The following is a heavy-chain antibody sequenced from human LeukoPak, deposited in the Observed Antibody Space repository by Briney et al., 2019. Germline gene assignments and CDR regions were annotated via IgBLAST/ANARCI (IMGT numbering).Heavy chain of an antibody. V-gene: IGHV4-34*01. J-gene: IGHJ6*02. Sequence: PSETLCLTCAVYGGSFCGYYWRWIRQPPGKGLEWIGEINHSGSYNYNPSLRSRITISVDTSKNQFSLKLSSVTAADTAVYYCARGRLLWFGELSHPDYYYGMDVWGQGTTVTVSS. D-gene: IGHD3-10*01. CDR2: INHSGSY. CDR3: ARGRLLWFGELSHPDYYYGMDV. CDR1: GGSFCGYY.